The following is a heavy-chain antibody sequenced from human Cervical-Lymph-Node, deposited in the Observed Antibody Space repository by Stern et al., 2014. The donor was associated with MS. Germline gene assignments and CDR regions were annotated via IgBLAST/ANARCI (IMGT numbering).Heavy chain of an antibody. D-gene: IGHD2-15*01. J-gene: IGHJ4*02. V-gene: IGHV1-18*01. CDR1: GYTFTSYG. CDR2: ISGYNDNT. Sequence: QVQLVQSGAEVKKPGASVKVSCEASGYTFTSYGISWVRQAPGQGLEWMGWISGYNDNTKYTQKVQGRVTMTTDTSTGTAYMELRSLRSDDTAVYYCARDSIAVPAKTGDYWGQGTLVTVSS. CDR3: ARDSIAVPAKTGDY.